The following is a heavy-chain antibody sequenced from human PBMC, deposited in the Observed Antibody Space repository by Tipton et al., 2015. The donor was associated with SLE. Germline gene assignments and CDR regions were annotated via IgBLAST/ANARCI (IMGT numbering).Heavy chain of an antibody. V-gene: IGHV4-34*01. CDR2: INHSGST. J-gene: IGHJ4*02. Sequence: AGLVKPSETLSLTCAVYGGSFSGYYWSWIRQPPGKGLEWIGEINHSGSTNYNPSLKSRVTISVDTSKNQFSLKLSSVTAADTAVYYCARAIGQTLFDYWGQGTLVTVSS. CDR3: ARAIGQTLFDY. CDR1: GGSFSGYY. D-gene: IGHD2/OR15-2a*01.